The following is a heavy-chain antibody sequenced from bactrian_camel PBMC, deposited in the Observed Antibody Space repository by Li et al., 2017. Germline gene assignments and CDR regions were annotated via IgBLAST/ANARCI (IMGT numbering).Heavy chain of an antibody. Sequence: VQLVESGGGSVQPGGSLRLSCVASGLPFSTYAMSWVRQAPGKEREGVARIATGSGNTYYADSVKGRFTISQDNAKNTLYLQLNSLQTEDTAMYYCRIEQNTDIAIGKRGQGTQVTVS. D-gene: IGHD5*01. V-gene: IGHV3S31*01. CDR1: GLPFSTYA. J-gene: IGHJ4*01. CDR2: IATGSGNT.